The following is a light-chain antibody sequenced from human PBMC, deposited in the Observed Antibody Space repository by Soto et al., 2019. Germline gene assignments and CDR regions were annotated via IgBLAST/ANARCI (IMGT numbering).Light chain of an antibody. CDR1: QTISSY. V-gene: IGKV1-39*01. J-gene: IGKJ1*01. CDR3: QQTYSTPRT. Sequence: DIQMTQSPSSLSASVGDRVTITCRTSQTISSYLNWYQQKPGKAPQLLIYGASNLQSGVPSRFSGSGSGTDFTLAISSLQPEDSATYFCQQTYSTPRTFGQGTKVEIK. CDR2: GAS.